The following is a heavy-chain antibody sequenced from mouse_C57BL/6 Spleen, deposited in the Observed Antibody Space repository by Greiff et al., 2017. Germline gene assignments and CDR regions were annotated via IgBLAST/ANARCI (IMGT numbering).Heavy chain of an antibody. CDR3: ARRDGSSSYYAMDY. CDR2: ISNGGGST. Sequence: EVKLVESGGGLVQPGGSLKLSCAASGFTFSDYYMYWVRQTPEKRLEWVAYISNGGGSTYYPDTVNGRFTISRDNAKNTRYLQMSRLKSEDTAMYYCARRDGSSSYYAMDYWGQGTSVTVSS. V-gene: IGHV5-12*01. CDR1: GFTFSDYY. J-gene: IGHJ4*01. D-gene: IGHD1-1*01.